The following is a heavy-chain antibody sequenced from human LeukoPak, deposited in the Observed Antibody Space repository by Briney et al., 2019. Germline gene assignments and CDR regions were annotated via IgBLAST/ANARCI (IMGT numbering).Heavy chain of an antibody. CDR1: GGSISSYY. CDR3: ARRGYSYGYVDY. Sequence: SETLSLTCTVSGGSISSYYWSWIRQHPGKGLEWIGYIYYSGSTYYNPSLKSRVTISVDTSKNQFSLKLSSVTAADTAVYYCARRGYSYGYVDYWGQGTLVTVSS. CDR2: IYYSGST. D-gene: IGHD5-18*01. J-gene: IGHJ4*02. V-gene: IGHV4-59*06.